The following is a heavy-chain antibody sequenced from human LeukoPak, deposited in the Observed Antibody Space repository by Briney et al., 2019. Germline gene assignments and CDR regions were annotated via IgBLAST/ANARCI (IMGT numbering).Heavy chain of an antibody. D-gene: IGHD3-3*01. Sequence: AGGSLRLSCAASGFTFSSYAMSWVRQAPGKGLEWVSAISGSGGSTYYADSVKGRFTISRDNSKNTLYLQMNSLRAEDTAVYYCAKGYDFWSGYWDRDVWGQGTTVTVSS. CDR1: GFTFSSYA. J-gene: IGHJ6*02. V-gene: IGHV3-23*01. CDR2: ISGSGGST. CDR3: AKGYDFWSGYWDRDV.